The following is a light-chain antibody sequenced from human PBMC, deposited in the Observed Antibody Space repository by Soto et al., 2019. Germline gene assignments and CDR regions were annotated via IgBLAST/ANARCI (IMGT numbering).Light chain of an antibody. Sequence: EFVLTQSPGTLSLSPGERATLSCRASQSLTNSFIAWYQQKPGQAPRLLIYDTSSRASGIPDRFSGSGSGTVFTLAISRLEPEDFAVFYCQQYGTSEIIFGQGTRLEIK. J-gene: IGKJ5*01. V-gene: IGKV3-20*01. CDR3: QQYGTSEII. CDR2: DTS. CDR1: QSLTNSF.